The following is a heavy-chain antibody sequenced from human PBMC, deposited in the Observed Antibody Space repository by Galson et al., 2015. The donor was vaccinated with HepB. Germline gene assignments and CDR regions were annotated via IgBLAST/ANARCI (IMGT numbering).Heavy chain of an antibody. D-gene: IGHD6-19*01. J-gene: IGHJ4*02. V-gene: IGHV3-21*01. CDR1: GFTFSSYS. Sequence: SLRLSCAASGFTFSSYSMNWVRQAPGKGLEWVSSISSSSSYIYYADSVKGRFTISRDNAKNSLCLQMNSLRAEDTAVYYCARGLYSSGWYGDYWGQGTLVTVSS. CDR3: ARGLYSSGWYGDY. CDR2: ISSSSSYI.